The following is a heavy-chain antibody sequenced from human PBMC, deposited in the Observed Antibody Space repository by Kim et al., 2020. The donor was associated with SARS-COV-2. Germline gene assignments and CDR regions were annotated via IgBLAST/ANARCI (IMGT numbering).Heavy chain of an antibody. CDR2: IGGTDGTT. J-gene: IGHJ3*01. D-gene: IGHD3-10*01. Sequence: GGSLRLCCAASGFPFIKYAMNWVRQAPGKGPEWVSSIGGTDGTTYYADSVKGRFTISRDNSENTLCLQMNSLRAEGTAVYYCAKDGISGNGIWGASYFWGQGTLVTVSS. V-gene: IGHV3-23*01. CDR1: GFPFIKYA. CDR3: AKDGISGNGIWGASYF.